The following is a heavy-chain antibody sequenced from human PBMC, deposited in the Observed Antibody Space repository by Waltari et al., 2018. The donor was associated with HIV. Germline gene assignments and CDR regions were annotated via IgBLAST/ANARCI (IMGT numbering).Heavy chain of an antibody. CDR1: GFSVRIHA. CDR3: TKDPVTAVGNINWFDP. V-gene: IGHV3-23*01. J-gene: IGHJ5*02. CDR2: ISGSGDNR. Sequence: DVQPLEAGGGLVQPGGSLRLSFRPSGFSVRIHALTWVRQAPGKGVEWVSGISGSGDNRYYADSVKGRFTISRDNSKNKVFLQMKSLRPEDTAFYYCTKDPVTAVGNINWFDPWGQGTLVTVSS. D-gene: IGHD6-13*01.